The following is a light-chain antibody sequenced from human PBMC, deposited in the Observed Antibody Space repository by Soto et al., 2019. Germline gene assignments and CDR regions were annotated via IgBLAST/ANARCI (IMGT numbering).Light chain of an antibody. J-gene: IGKJ4*01. Sequence: EIVLTQSPGTLSLSPGERATLSFRASQSVSNNYLAWYQQKPSQAPTLLIYDASNRATGIPDRFSGGGSGTDFTLTISRLEPEDFAVYYCQQFASYPLTFGGGTKVDI. V-gene: IGKV3-20*01. CDR2: DAS. CDR3: QQFASYPLT. CDR1: QSVSNNY.